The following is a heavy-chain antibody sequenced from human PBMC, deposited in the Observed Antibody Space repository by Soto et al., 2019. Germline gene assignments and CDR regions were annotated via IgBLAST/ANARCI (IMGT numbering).Heavy chain of an antibody. Sequence: QVQLVESGGGVVQPGRSLRLSCAASGFTFSSYGMHWVRQAPGKGLEWVAVISYDGSNKYYADSVKGRFTISRDNSKNTLYMQMNSLRAEDTAVYYCAKAGDCSSNSCYPNWFDPWGQGTLVTFSS. J-gene: IGHJ5*02. CDR2: ISYDGSNK. CDR1: GFTFSSYG. D-gene: IGHD2-2*01. CDR3: AKAGDCSSNSCYPNWFDP. V-gene: IGHV3-30*18.